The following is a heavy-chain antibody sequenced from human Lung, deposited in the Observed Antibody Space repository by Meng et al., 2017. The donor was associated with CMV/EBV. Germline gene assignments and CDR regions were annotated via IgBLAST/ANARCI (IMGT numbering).Heavy chain of an antibody. D-gene: IGHD7-27*01. CDR3: ARDNNRGPDY. CDR2: IHPHRGDT. Sequence: VSCKASGYTFTAHYFHWVRQAPGQGLEWMGWIHPHRGDTNYAQQFQGRVTLTRDTSINTGYMELTRLTSDDTAVYYCARDNNRGPDYWGQGTLVTVSS. CDR1: GYTFTAHY. V-gene: IGHV1-2*02. J-gene: IGHJ4*02.